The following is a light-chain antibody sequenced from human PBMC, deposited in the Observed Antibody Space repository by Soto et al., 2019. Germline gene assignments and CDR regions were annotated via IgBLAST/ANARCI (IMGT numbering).Light chain of an antibody. CDR1: QNVSSN. V-gene: IGKV3-15*01. CDR3: QQYNSWPPIT. J-gene: IGKJ5*01. Sequence: EIVMTQSPATLSVSPGERATLSCRASQNVSSNLAWYQQKPGQPPSLVIYDTSTRATGIPARFSGSGSGTEFTLTISSLQSEDFAVYYCQQYNSWPPITFGQGTRLEVK. CDR2: DTS.